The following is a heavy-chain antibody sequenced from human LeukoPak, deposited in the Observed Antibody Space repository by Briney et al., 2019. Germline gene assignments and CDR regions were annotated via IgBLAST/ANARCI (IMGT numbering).Heavy chain of an antibody. CDR3: ARSGISVAGYFDY. J-gene: IGHJ4*02. Sequence: GGSLRLSCAASGFTFSSYGMSWVRQAPGKGLEWVSAISGSGGSTYYADSVKGRFTISRDNSKNTLYLQINSLRAEDTAVYYCARSGISVAGYFDYWGQGTLVTVSS. CDR2: ISGSGGST. D-gene: IGHD6-19*01. V-gene: IGHV3-23*01. CDR1: GFTFSSYG.